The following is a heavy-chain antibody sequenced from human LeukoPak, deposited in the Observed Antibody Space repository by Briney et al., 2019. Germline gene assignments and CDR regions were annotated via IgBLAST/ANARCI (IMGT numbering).Heavy chain of an antibody. Sequence: INPSGGSTSYAQKFQGRVTMTRDTSTSTVYMELSSLRSEDTAVYYCARTDCSSTSCYAPFDYWGQGTLVTVSS. J-gene: IGHJ4*02. CDR3: ARTDCSSTSCYAPFDY. V-gene: IGHV1-46*01. D-gene: IGHD2-2*01. CDR2: INPSGGST.